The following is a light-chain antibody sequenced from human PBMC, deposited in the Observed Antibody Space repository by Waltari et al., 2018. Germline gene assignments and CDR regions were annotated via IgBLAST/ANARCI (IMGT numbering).Light chain of an antibody. Sequence: QSALTQPRSVSGSPGQSITISCTGTNSDVGGSNYVSRYQQHPGKAPKLMIYDVSKRPSGVPDRFSGSKSGNTASLTISGLQAEDEADYYCCSYAGSYTLVFGGGTKLTVL. CDR3: CSYAGSYTLV. J-gene: IGLJ3*02. V-gene: IGLV2-11*01. CDR2: DVS. CDR1: NSDVGGSNY.